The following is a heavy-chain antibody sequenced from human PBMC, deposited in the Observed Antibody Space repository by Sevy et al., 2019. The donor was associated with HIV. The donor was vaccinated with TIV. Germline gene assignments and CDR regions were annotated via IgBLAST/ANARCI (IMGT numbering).Heavy chain of an antibody. D-gene: IGHD2-15*01. Sequence: GGSLRLSCSASGFTLNNYGIHWVRQAPGKGLEWVAYIRYDGSHQYYADSVKGRFSVFRDNSKNIVSLQMNRLKTDDTALYYCVKDMSVFVVAVVGSDGFDLWGQGTMVTVSS. CDR1: GFTLNNYG. CDR3: VKDMSVFVVAVVGSDGFDL. V-gene: IGHV3-30*02. CDR2: IRYDGSHQ. J-gene: IGHJ3*01.